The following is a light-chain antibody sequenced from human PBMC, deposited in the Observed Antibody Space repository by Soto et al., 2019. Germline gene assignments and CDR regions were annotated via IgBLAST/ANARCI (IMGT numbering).Light chain of an antibody. CDR2: DAS. CDR3: QQRSNRPPWT. V-gene: IGKV3-11*01. J-gene: IGKJ1*01. CDR1: QNVGTH. Sequence: TLSCRASQNVGTHLAWYQQRPGQAPRLLIYDASNRGTGIPARFSGSGSGTDFTLTISSLEPEDFAVYYCQQRSNRPPWTFGQGTKVDIK.